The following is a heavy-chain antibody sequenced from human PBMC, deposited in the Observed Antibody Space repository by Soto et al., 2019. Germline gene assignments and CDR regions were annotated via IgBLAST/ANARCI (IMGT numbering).Heavy chain of an antibody. CDR2: ISYDGSNK. V-gene: IGHV3-30*18. CDR3: AKEFRSEWFDISYGMDV. Sequence: GGSLRLSCAASGFTFSSYGMHWVRQAPGKGLEWVAVISYDGSNKYYADSVKGRFTISRDNSKNTLYLQMNSLRAEDTAVYYCAKEFRSEWFDISYGMDVWGQGTTVTVSS. D-gene: IGHD3-3*01. J-gene: IGHJ6*02. CDR1: GFTFSSYG.